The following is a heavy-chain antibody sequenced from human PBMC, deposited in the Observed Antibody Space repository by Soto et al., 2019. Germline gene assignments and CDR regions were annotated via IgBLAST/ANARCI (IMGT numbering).Heavy chain of an antibody. CDR3: ARYPYTSYFSDGSCSYAAFYI. D-gene: IGHD3-10*01. CDR1: GYSFTRYD. J-gene: IGHJ3*02. Sequence: ASVKVSCKASGYSFTRYDVNWVRQATGQGLEWMGWMNPNSGNTAFAEKFQGRVTMTRDTPISTAYMELGGLTSEDTAVYYCARYPYTSYFSDGSCSYAAFYIWGQGTVVTV. V-gene: IGHV1-8*01. CDR2: MNPNSGNT.